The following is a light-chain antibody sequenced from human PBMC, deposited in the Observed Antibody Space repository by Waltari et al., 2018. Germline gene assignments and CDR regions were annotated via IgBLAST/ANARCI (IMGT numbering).Light chain of an antibody. CDR3: SSYAGSKNV. V-gene: IGLV2-8*01. Sequence: QSALTQPPSASGSPGQSVTISCTGTSSDVGNYNYVSWYQQHPGNAPKLMIYEVSKRPSGVPDRFSGSKSGNTASLTVSGLQAEDAADYYCSSYAGSKNVFGTGTKVTVL. CDR2: EVS. CDR1: SSDVGNYNY. J-gene: IGLJ1*01.